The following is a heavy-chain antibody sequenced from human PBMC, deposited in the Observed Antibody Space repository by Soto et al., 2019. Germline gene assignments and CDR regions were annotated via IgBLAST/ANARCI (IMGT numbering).Heavy chain of an antibody. CDR1: GGSFRPYF. Sequence: QVQLQESGPGLVKPAETLSLTCTVSGGSFRPYFWSWIRQSPALGLEWIGYVYYDGNTKYNPSLTXRXVXSXXHSKNQLSLSLMSVTAADTAVYYCARQGPSSPFDYWGQGVLVTVSS. V-gene: IGHV4-59*08. CDR2: VYYDGNT. J-gene: IGHJ4*02. CDR3: ARQGPSSPFDY. D-gene: IGHD6-13*01.